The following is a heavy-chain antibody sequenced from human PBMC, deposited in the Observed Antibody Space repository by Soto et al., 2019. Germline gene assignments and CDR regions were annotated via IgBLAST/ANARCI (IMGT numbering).Heavy chain of an antibody. CDR2: IIPIFGTA. D-gene: IGHD2-15*01. J-gene: IGHJ6*02. Sequence: QVQLVQSGADVKKPGSSVKVSCKASGGTFSSYAISWVRQAPGQGLEWMGGIIPIFGTANYAQKFQGRVTITADESTSTAYMELSSLRSEDTAVYYCARADCSGGSCADYYYGMDVWGQGTTVTVSS. CDR1: GGTFSSYA. V-gene: IGHV1-69*01. CDR3: ARADCSGGSCADYYYGMDV.